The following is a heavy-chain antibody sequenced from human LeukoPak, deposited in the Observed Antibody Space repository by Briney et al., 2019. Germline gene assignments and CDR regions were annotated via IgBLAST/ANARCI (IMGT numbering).Heavy chain of an antibody. CDR3: ASLGYCSSTSCYRGYYYYMDV. Sequence: ASVKVSCKASGYTFTGYYMHWVRQAPGQGLEWMGWINPNSGGTNYAQEFQGRVTMTRDTSISTAYMELSRLRSDDTAVYYCASLGYCSSTSCYRGYYYYMDVWGKGTTVTVSS. J-gene: IGHJ6*03. CDR2: INPNSGGT. V-gene: IGHV1-2*02. D-gene: IGHD2-2*02. CDR1: GYTFTGYY.